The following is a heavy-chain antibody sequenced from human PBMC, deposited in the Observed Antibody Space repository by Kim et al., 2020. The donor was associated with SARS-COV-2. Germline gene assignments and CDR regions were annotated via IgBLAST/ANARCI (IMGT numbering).Heavy chain of an antibody. V-gene: IGHV1-46*01. J-gene: IGHJ3*02. CDR3: AREGRWELRSDAFDI. CDR1: GYTFTSYY. CDR2: INPSGGST. Sequence: ASVKVSCKASGYTFTSYYMHWVRQAPGQGLEWMGIINPSGGSTSYAQKFQGRVTMTRDTSTSTVYMELSSLRSEDTAVYYCAREGRWELRSDAFDIWGQGTMVTVSS. D-gene: IGHD1-26*01.